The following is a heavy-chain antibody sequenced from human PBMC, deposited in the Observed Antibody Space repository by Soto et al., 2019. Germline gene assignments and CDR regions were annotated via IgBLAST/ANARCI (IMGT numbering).Heavy chain of an antibody. CDR2: ISTYNGKT. D-gene: IGHD3-10*01. CDR1: GYTFTSCG. J-gene: IGHJ4*02. CDR3: ARDLDGSGSYYTDY. V-gene: IGHV1-18*01. Sequence: QVQLVQSGAEVKKPGASVKVSCKASGYTFTSCGISWVRRAPGQGLEWMGWISTYNGKTNYAQKLQGRVTMTADTSTSPAYMELRSLTSDDAAVYYCARDLDGSGSYYTDYWGQGTLVTVSS.